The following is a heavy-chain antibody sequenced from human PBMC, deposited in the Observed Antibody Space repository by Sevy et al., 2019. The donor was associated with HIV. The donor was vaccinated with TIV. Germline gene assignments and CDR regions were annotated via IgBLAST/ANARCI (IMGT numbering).Heavy chain of an antibody. CDR2: IKQDGSEK. D-gene: IGHD2-2*01. J-gene: IGHJ6*02. CDR1: GFAFSSSW. Sequence: GGYLRLSCAASGFAFSSSWMTWVRQAPGKGLEWVANIKQDGSEKYYVDFLKGRFTISRDNAKNSLYLQMNSLGAEDTAVYYCARLCTGFIYYYYYGMDVWGQGTTVTVSS. V-gene: IGHV3-7*01. CDR3: ARLCTGFIYYYYYGMDV.